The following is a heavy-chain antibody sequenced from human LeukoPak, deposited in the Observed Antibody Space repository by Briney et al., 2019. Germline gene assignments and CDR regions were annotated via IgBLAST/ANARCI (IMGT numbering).Heavy chain of an antibody. CDR1: GDSISSYY. Sequence: SETLSRTCTVSGDSISSYYWSWIRQPPGKGLEWIGYIYNSGSTKYNPSLKSRVTISIDTSKNQFSLKVNSVTAADTAVYYCARGGTSALEWFGPWGQGTLVTVSS. V-gene: IGHV4-59*01. CDR3: ARGGTSALEWFGP. CDR2: IYNSGST. J-gene: IGHJ5*02. D-gene: IGHD3-3*01.